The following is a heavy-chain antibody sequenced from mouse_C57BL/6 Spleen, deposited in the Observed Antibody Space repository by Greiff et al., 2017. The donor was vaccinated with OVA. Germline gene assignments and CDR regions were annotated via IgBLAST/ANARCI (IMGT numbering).Heavy chain of an antibody. D-gene: IGHD1-1*01. V-gene: IGHV2-6-1*01. J-gene: IGHJ1*03. CDR2: IWSDGST. CDR3: ARHYYGSSYWYVDV. Sequence: QVQLKESGPGLVAPSQRLSITCTVSGFSFTSYGVHWVRQPPGKGLEWLVVIWSDGSTTFNSALKSSLSISKDNSKSQVFLKMNSHQTDDTARDYGARHYYGSSYWYVDVWGTGTTVTVSS. CDR1: GFSFTSYG.